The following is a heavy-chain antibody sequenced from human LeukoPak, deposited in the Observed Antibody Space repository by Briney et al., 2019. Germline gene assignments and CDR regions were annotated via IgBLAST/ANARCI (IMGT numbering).Heavy chain of an antibody. V-gene: IGHV4-39*01. Sequence: SETLSLTSTVSGGSISNSGYYWGWIRQPPGKGLEWIGSIYYTGNTYYNPSLNSRVTISVDTSKNQFSPKLSSVTDADAAIYYCARLTSGWYVIYWGQGTLVTVSS. CDR1: GGSISNSGYY. CDR2: IYYTGNT. D-gene: IGHD6-19*01. CDR3: ARLTSGWYVIY. J-gene: IGHJ4*02.